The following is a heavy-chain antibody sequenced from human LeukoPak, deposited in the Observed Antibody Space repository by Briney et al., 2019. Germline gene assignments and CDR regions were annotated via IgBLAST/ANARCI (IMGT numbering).Heavy chain of an antibody. Sequence: GGSLRLSCAASGFTFSSYSMNWVRQAPGKGLEWVSSISSSSSYIYYADSVKGRFTISRDNAKNSLYLQMNSLRAEDTAVYYCASLGDILTGNGDYWGQGTLVTVSS. D-gene: IGHD3-9*01. V-gene: IGHV3-21*01. CDR2: ISSSSSYI. J-gene: IGHJ4*02. CDR1: GFTFSSYS. CDR3: ASLGDILTGNGDY.